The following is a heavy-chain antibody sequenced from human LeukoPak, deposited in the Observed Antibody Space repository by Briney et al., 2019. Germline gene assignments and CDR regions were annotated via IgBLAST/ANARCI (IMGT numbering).Heavy chain of an antibody. D-gene: IGHD6-13*01. CDR3: VRRGGHSWDVGNWFDP. CDR2: ASYSGIN. Sequence: SETLSLTCLVSGDSIRTTSFWGWIRQPPGMGLEWIASASYSGINYYNPSLRSRVIVSADTSKNQFSLRLTSVTAADTAVYYCVRRGGHSWDVGNWFDPWGQGILVTVSS. CDR1: GDSIRTTSF. J-gene: IGHJ5*02. V-gene: IGHV4-39*01.